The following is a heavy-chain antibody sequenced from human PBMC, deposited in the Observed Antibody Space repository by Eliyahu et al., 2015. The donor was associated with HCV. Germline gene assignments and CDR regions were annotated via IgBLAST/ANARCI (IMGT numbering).Heavy chain of an antibody. CDR1: GGSIPPYX. Sequence: QVQLQESGPGLVKPSETLSLTCTVXGGSIPPYXWXXXRXPPGKGLEWIGYIHYNGSTNYNPSLKTRVTISVDTSKNQFSLNLTSVTAADTAVYYCASGGGGIAVAGTGGWFDPWGQGTLVTVSS. V-gene: IGHV4-59*01. D-gene: IGHD6-19*01. J-gene: IGHJ5*02. CDR3: ASGGGGIAVAGTGGWFDP. CDR2: IHYNGST.